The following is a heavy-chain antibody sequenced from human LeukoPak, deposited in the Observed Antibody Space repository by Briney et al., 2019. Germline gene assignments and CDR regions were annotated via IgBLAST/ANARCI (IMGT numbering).Heavy chain of an antibody. V-gene: IGHV4-61*02. J-gene: IGHJ4*02. D-gene: IGHD2-21*02. CDR2: IYTSGST. CDR3: ARDVGLDCYYY. Sequence: PSETLSLTCTVSGGSISSGSYYWSWIRQPAGKGLEWIGRIYTSGSTNYNPSLKSRVTISVDTSKNQFSLKLSSVTAADTAVYYCARDVGLDCYYYWGQGTLVTVSS. CDR1: GGSISSGSYY.